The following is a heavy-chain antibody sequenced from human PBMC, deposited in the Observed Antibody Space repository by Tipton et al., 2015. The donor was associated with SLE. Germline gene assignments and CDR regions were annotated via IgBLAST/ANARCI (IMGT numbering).Heavy chain of an antibody. Sequence: TLSLTCSVSGGSISSSSYYWAWIRQPPGKGVEWIGEVYHRGSTNYNPSLKSRATISVDTSKNQFSLKLTSVTAADTALYYCASLLTPKYFSYGMDVWGQGTTVTVSS. V-gene: IGHV4-39*07. CDR1: GGSISSSSYY. D-gene: IGHD4/OR15-4a*01. CDR2: VYHRGST. J-gene: IGHJ6*02. CDR3: ASLLTPKYFSYGMDV.